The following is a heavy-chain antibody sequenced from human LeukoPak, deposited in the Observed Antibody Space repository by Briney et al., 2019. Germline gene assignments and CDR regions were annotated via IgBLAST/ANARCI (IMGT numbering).Heavy chain of an antibody. V-gene: IGHV3-53*01. J-gene: IGHJ4*02. Sequence: GGSLRLSCAASGFTFSNYEMNWVRQAPGKGLEWVSVIYSGGSTYYADSVKGRFTISRDNSKNTLYLQMNSLRAEDTAVYYCARVFPWDYWGQGTLVTVSS. CDR2: IYSGGST. CDR1: GFTFSNYE. CDR3: ARVFPWDY.